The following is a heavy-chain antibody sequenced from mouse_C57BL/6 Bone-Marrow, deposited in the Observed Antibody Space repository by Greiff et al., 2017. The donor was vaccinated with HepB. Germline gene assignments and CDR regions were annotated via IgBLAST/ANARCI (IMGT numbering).Heavy chain of an antibody. CDR3: AKGNYYDYAFAY. CDR1: GYTFTSYW. D-gene: IGHD2-4*01. Sequence: VQLQQPGAELVKPGASVKLSCKASGYTFTSYWMQWVKQRPGQGLEWIGEIDPSDSYTNYNQKFKGKATVTVDTSSSTAYMQLSSLTSEDSAVYYCAKGNYYDYAFAYWGQGTLVTVSA. V-gene: IGHV1-50*01. CDR2: IDPSDSYT. J-gene: IGHJ3*01.